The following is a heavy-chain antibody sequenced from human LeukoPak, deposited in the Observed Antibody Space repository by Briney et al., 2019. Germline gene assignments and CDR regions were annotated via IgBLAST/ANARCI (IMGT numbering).Heavy chain of an antibody. V-gene: IGHV3-48*03. D-gene: IGHD1-26*01. Sequence: QPGGSLRLSCAASGFTFSSYEMNWVRQAPGKGLEWVSYISSSGSTIYYADSVKGRFTISRDNAKNSLYLQMNSLRAEDTAVYYCARVEGVGAANWFDPWGQGTLATVSS. CDR2: ISSSGSTI. CDR1: GFTFSSYE. J-gene: IGHJ5*02. CDR3: ARVEGVGAANWFDP.